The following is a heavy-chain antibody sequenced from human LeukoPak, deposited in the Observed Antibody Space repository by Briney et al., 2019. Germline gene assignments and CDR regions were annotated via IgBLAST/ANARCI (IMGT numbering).Heavy chain of an antibody. CDR1: GYTFTSYD. D-gene: IGHD3-10*01. J-gene: IGHJ3*02. CDR2: MNPNSGNT. V-gene: IGHV1-8*01. Sequence: ASVKVPCTASGYTFTSYDINWVRQATGQGLEWMGWMNPNSGNTGYAQKFQGRVSMTRNTSIRTAYMELSSLRFEDTAVYYCATKGPSYGNAFDIWGQGTMVTVSS. CDR3: ATKGPSYGNAFDI.